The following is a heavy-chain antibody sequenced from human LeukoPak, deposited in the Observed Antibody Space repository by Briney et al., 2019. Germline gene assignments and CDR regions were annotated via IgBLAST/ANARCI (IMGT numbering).Heavy chain of an antibody. CDR1: GGSISSGSYY. CDR3: ARDYYGSGSYYSRYYYYYMDV. V-gene: IGHV4-61*02. Sequence: SETLSLTCTVSGGSISSGSYYWSWIRQPAGKGLEWIGRIYTSGSTNYNPSLKSRVTMSVDTSKNQFSLKLSSVTAADTAVYYCARDYYGSGSYYSRYYYYYMDVWGKGTTVTISS. D-gene: IGHD3-10*01. J-gene: IGHJ6*03. CDR2: IYTSGST.